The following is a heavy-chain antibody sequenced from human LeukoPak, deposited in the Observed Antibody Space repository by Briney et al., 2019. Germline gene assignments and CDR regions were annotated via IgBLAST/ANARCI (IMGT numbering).Heavy chain of an antibody. CDR1: GYTFTGYY. CDR3: ATNILVRDIINWFDP. D-gene: IGHD3-10*01. Sequence: ASVKVSCKASGYTFTGYYMYWVRQAPGQGLEWMGWINPNSGGTRSAQKFQGRVTMTRDTSISTAYMELSSLRYDDTAVYYCATNILVRDIINWFDPWGQGTLVTVSS. J-gene: IGHJ5*02. V-gene: IGHV1-2*02. CDR2: INPNSGGT.